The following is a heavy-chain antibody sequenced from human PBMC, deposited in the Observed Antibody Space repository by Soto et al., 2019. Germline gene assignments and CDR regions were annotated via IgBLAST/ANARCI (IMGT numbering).Heavy chain of an antibody. Sequence: SETLSLTCTVSGGSVSSGSYYWSWIRQPPGKGLEWIGYIYYSGSTNYNPSLKSRVTISVDTSKNQFSPKLSSVTAADTAVYYCARCPAYLAARPGWFDPWGQGTLVTVSS. D-gene: IGHD6-6*01. CDR3: ARCPAYLAARPGWFDP. CDR1: GGSVSSGSYY. CDR2: IYYSGST. J-gene: IGHJ5*02. V-gene: IGHV4-61*01.